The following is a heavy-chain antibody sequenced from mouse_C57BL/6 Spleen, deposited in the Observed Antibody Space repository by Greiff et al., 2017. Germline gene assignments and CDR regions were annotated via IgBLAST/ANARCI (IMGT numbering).Heavy chain of an antibody. D-gene: IGHD1-1*01. CDR1: GYTFTSYW. CDR2: IDPSDSYT. J-gene: IGHJ3*01. Sequence: VQLQQPGAELVKPGASVKLSCKASGYTFTSYWMQWVKQRPGQGLEWIGEIDPSDSYTNYNQKFKGKATLTVDTSSSTAYMQLSSLTSEDSAVYYCASRSSPWFAYWGQGTLVTVSA. V-gene: IGHV1-50*01. CDR3: ASRSSPWFAY.